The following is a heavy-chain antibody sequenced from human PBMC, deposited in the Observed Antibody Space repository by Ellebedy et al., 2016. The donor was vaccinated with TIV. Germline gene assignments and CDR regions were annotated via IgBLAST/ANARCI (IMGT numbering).Heavy chain of an antibody. Sequence: MPSETLSLTCAVYGGSFSGYYWSWIRQPSGKGLEWIGEVNHSGSTNYHPSLKSRVTISLDTSKNQFSLRLSSVTAADTSVYYCARGLSMVRGVIRRWFDTWGQGTLVTVSS. D-gene: IGHD3-10*01. J-gene: IGHJ5*02. CDR1: GGSFSGYY. CDR3: ARGLSMVRGVIRRWFDT. CDR2: VNHSGST. V-gene: IGHV4-34*01.